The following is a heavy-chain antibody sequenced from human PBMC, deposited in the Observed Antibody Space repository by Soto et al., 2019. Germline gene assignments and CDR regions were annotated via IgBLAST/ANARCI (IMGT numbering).Heavy chain of an antibody. V-gene: IGHV3-15*07. CDR2: IKSKTEGGTT. D-gene: IGHD6-13*01. CDR3: TIAAADTYYYYYGMDV. CDR1: GFTFSNAW. Sequence: PGGSLRLSCAASGFTFSNAWMNWVRQAPGKGLEWVGRIKSKTEGGTTNYTAPVKGRFTISRDDSKKTLYLQMNSLKTEDTAVYYCTIAAADTYYYYYGMDVWGQGTTVTVSS. J-gene: IGHJ6*02.